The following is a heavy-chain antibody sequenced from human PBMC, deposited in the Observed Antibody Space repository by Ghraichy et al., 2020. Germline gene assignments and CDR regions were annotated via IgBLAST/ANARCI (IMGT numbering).Heavy chain of an antibody. CDR1: GFTFSNYG. D-gene: IGHD5-24*01. CDR3: VRDRGDGYNQIDY. V-gene: IGHV3-30-3*01. Sequence: GSLRLSCSASGFTFSNYGMHWVRQAPGKGLDCMAVISRDGSKKYYPDSVKGRFTISRDNSNNTLYLQMNSLRPEDTAVYYCVRDRGDGYNQIDYWGQGTLVTVSS. J-gene: IGHJ4*02. CDR2: ISRDGSKK.